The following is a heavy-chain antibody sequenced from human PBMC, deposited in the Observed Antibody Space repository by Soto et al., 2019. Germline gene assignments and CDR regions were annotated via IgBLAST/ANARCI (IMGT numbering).Heavy chain of an antibody. J-gene: IGHJ4*02. CDR3: ARGRRTAVTIDY. CDR1: GGPISNDY. CDR2: INYSGST. D-gene: IGHD4-17*01. V-gene: IGHV4-59*12. Sequence: PSETLSLTCTVSGGPISNDYWSWILQPPGKGLEWIGEINYSGSTNYNPSLKSRVTISVDTSKNQFSLKLSSVTAADTAVYYCARGRRTAVTIDYWGQGTLVTVSS.